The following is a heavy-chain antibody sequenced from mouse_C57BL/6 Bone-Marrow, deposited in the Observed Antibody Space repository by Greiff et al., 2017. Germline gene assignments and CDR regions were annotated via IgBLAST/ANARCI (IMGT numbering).Heavy chain of an antibody. Sequence: QVQLQQPGAELVMPGASVKLSCKASGYTFTSYWMHWVKQRPGQGLEWIGGIDPSDSYTNYNQKFKGKSTLTVDKSSSTAYMQLSSLTSADSAVYYCALPYFDYWGQGTTLTVSS. V-gene: IGHV1-69*01. D-gene: IGHD2-1*01. J-gene: IGHJ2*01. CDR3: ALPYFDY. CDR2: IDPSDSYT. CDR1: GYTFTSYW.